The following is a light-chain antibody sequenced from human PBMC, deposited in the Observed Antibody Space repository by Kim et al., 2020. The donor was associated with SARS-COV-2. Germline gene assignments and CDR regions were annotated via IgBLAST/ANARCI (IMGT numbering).Light chain of an antibody. V-gene: IGKV3-15*01. CDR3: QEYESWPPAFT. J-gene: IGKJ4*01. Sequence: IEMTQSPATLSVSPGEKATLSCRASQNISTSLAWYQRQPGQSPRLLIFGSSTRATGVPARFSGSGSGTTFTLTISSLQSEDFALYYCQEYESWPPAFTFGGGTKVEIK. CDR1: QNISTS. CDR2: GSS.